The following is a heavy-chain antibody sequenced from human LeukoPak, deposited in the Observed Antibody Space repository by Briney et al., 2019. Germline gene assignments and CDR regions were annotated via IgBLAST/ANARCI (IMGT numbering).Heavy chain of an antibody. Sequence: GESLKISCKGSGYSFTSYWIGWVRQMPGKGLEWMGIIYPGDSDTRYSPSFQGQVTISADKSISTAYLQWSSLKASDTAMYYCARHLAYNWNYDPTECWFDPWGQGTLVTVSA. J-gene: IGHJ5*02. D-gene: IGHD1-7*01. CDR2: IYPGDSDT. CDR3: ARHLAYNWNYDPTECWFDP. V-gene: IGHV5-51*01. CDR1: GYSFTSYW.